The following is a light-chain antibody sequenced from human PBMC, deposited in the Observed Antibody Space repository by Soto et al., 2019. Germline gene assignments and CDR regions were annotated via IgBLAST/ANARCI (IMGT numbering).Light chain of an antibody. Sequence: QSVLTQPPSASGTPGQRVTISCSGSSSNIGSNYVYWYQQLPGTAPKLLNYTNNQLASGVPDRFSGSESGTSASVVISGLLSEDEAYYYCAAWEDSLSGQVFGGGTKLTVL. J-gene: IGLJ3*02. CDR1: SSNIGSNY. V-gene: IGLV1-47*01. CDR2: TNN. CDR3: AAWEDSLSGQV.